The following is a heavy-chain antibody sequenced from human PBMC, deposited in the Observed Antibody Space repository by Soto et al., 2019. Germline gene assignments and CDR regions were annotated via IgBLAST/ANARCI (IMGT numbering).Heavy chain of an antibody. J-gene: IGHJ4*02. D-gene: IGHD3-22*01. CDR3: AKEFSHDNWFFEH. CDR2: IAFDGSIS. CDR1: GFTFSSHG. Sequence: PGESLKISCAVSGFTFSSHGMQWVRQAPGKGLEWVAVIAFDGSISHYTDSVKGRFTVSRDNSKNTLYLQMNSLRAEDTAVYYCAKEFSHDNWFFEHWGQGTLVTVSS. V-gene: IGHV3-30*18.